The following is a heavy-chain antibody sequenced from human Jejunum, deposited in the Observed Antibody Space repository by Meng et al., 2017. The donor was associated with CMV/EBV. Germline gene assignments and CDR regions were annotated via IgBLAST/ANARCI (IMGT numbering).Heavy chain of an antibody. Sequence: KASGYTFSGYYMHWVRQAPGQGLEWMGRINPNNGGAEYAQKFQGRVTMTRDTSITTYYMDVSGLRSDDTAVYYCARRGPVADVFDYWGQGVLVTVSS. CDR1: GYTFSGYY. J-gene: IGHJ4*02. D-gene: IGHD6-19*01. CDR3: ARRGPVADVFDY. V-gene: IGHV1-2*06. CDR2: INPNNGGA.